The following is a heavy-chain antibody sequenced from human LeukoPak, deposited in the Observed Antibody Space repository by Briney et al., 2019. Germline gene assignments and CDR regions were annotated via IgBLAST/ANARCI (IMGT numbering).Heavy chain of an antibody. V-gene: IGHV1-69*01. J-gene: IGHJ4*02. Sequence: AASVNVSCKASGGTFSSYAISWVRQAPGQGLEWMGGIIPIFGTANYAQKFQGRVTITADESTSTVYMELSSLRSEDTAVYYCARRFKIAAAGMDFDYWGQGTLVTVSS. CDR1: GGTFSSYA. CDR3: ARRFKIAAAGMDFDY. CDR2: IIPIFGTA. D-gene: IGHD6-13*01.